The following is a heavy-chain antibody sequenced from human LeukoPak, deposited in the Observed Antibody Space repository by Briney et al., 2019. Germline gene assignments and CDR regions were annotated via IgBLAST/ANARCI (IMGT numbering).Heavy chain of an antibody. V-gene: IGHV2-70*11. CDR2: IDWDDDK. Sequence: GPALVKPTQTLTLTCTFSGFSLSTSGMCVSWIRQPPGKVLEWLARIDWDDDKYYSTFLKTRLTISKDTSKNQVVLTMTNMDPVDTATYYCARCSGSGSPGYFDYWGQGTLVTVSS. CDR3: ARCSGSGSPGYFDY. J-gene: IGHJ4*02. CDR1: GFSLSTSGMC. D-gene: IGHD3-10*01.